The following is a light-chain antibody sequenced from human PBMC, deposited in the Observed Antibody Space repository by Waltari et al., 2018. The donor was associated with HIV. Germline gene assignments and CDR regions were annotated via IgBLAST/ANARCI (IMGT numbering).Light chain of an antibody. CDR2: GAS. V-gene: IGKV1-39*01. J-gene: IGKJ2*01. CDR1: HSIGNS. Sequence: DIQMTQSPSSVSACVGDRVTITCRASHSIGNSLNWYQQKPEKAPDLLIYGASTLQSGVPSRFSGSGSGTDFTLTIGSLQPEDFATYYCQQSYSLPYTFGQGAKLEIK. CDR3: QQSYSLPYT.